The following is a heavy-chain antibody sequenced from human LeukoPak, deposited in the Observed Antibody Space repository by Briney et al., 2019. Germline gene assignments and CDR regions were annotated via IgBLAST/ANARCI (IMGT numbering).Heavy chain of an antibody. D-gene: IGHD6-19*01. J-gene: IGHJ4*02. Sequence: PSQTLSLTCTVSGGSISSDNYYWSWIRQPPGKGLEWIGYIYYSGSTYYNPSLKSRVTISVDTSKNQFSLKLSSVTAADTAVYYCARERVRRGWGVDYWGQGTLVTVSS. V-gene: IGHV4-30-4*08. CDR2: IYYSGST. CDR1: GGSISSDNYY. CDR3: ARERVRRGWGVDY.